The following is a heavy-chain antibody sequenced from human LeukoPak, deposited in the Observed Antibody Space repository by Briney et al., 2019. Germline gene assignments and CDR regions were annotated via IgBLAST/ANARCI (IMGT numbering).Heavy chain of an antibody. V-gene: IGHV3-20*04. CDR2: INWNGGST. D-gene: IGHD5-12*01. J-gene: IGHJ4*02. CDR3: ARNSGYDYRDYFDY. Sequence: GGSLRLSCAASGFTFSSYWMSWVRQAPGKGLEWVSGINWNGGSTGYADSVKGRFTISRDNAKNSLYLQMNSLRAEDTALYYCARNSGYDYRDYFDYWGQGTLVTVSS. CDR1: GFTFSSYW.